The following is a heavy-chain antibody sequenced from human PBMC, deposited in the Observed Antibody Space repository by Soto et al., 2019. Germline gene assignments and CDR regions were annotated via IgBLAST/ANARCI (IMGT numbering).Heavy chain of an antibody. V-gene: IGHV4-39*01. J-gene: IGHJ4*02. CDR2: IFNRGST. CDR3: ARHLRGLGSPDPGRFDY. D-gene: IGHD4-17*01. Sequence: SETLSLTCPVTGGSISSSANYWGWIRQPPGKGLEWIGSIFNRGSTLNNPSLSSRVTMSVDTSKNQFSLQLISVTAADTAVYFCARHLRGLGSPDPGRFDYWGQGILVTVSS. CDR1: GGSISSSANY.